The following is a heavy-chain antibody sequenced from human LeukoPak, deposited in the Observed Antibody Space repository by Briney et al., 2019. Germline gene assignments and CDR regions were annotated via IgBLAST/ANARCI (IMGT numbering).Heavy chain of an antibody. J-gene: IGHJ4*02. D-gene: IGHD6-19*01. CDR2: IWYDGSNK. CDR1: GFTFSSYG. V-gene: IGHV3-33*01. Sequence: GGSPRLSCAASGFTFSSYGMHWVRQAPGKGLEWLALIWYDGSNKYYADSVKGRFTISRDNSKNTLYLQMNSLRAEDTAVYYCARALPSGWHFFDYWGQGTLVTVSS. CDR3: ARALPSGWHFFDY.